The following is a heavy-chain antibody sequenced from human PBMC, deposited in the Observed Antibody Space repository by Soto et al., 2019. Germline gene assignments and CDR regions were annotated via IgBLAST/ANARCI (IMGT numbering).Heavy chain of an antibody. CDR3: TTAMDLWELSLPLHFDY. CDR1: GFSFSYAW. J-gene: IGHJ4*02. V-gene: IGHV3-15*01. D-gene: IGHD3-16*02. CDR2: IKSKTDRGTT. Sequence: ESGGGLVKPGGSLSLSCAASGFSFSYAWMSWVRQAPGKGLEWVGRIKSKTDRGTTDYAAPVKGRFTISRDDLKNTLFLQMNSLKPEDTAVYYCTTAMDLWELSLPLHFDYWGQGTLVTVSS.